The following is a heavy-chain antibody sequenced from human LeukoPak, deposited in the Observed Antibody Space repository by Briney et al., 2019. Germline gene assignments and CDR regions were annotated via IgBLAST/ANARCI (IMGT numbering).Heavy chain of an antibody. D-gene: IGHD1-26*01. CDR2: ISSRSNFI. CDR3: ARDFEWELLKANAFDI. J-gene: IGHJ3*02. Sequence: GGSLRLSCAASGFTFSSYTMNWVRQAPGKGLEGVSSISSRSNFIYYADSLKGRFTISRDNAKKSLYLQMNSLRAEDTAVYYCARDFEWELLKANAFDIWGQGTMVTVSS. CDR1: GFTFSSYT. V-gene: IGHV3-21*01.